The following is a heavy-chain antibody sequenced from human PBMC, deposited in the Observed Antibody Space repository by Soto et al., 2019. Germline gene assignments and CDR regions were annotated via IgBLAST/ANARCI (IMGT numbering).Heavy chain of an antibody. Sequence: EVQLVESGGGLVQPGGSLRLSCAASGFTVSSSYMTWVRQAPGEGLEWVSIIYSGGNTYYADSLKDRFTISRDNSKNTVYIQMNRLRRDDTAVYYCARGYWLDPWGQGTLVTVSS. CDR1: GFTVSSSY. CDR3: ARGYWLDP. CDR2: IYSGGNT. V-gene: IGHV3-66*01. J-gene: IGHJ5*02.